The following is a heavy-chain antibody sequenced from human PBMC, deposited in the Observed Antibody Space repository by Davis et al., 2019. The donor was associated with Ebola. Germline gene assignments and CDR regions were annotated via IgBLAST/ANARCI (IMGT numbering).Heavy chain of an antibody. V-gene: IGHV3-48*01. Sequence: GESLKISCAASGFTFSSYSMNWVRQAPGKGLEWVSYISSSSSTIYYADSVKGRFTISRDNSKNTLYLQMNSLRAEDTAVYYCARIAAGGYWGQGTLVIVSS. CDR1: GFTFSSYS. J-gene: IGHJ4*02. CDR2: ISSSSSTI. CDR3: ARIAAGGY. D-gene: IGHD6-13*01.